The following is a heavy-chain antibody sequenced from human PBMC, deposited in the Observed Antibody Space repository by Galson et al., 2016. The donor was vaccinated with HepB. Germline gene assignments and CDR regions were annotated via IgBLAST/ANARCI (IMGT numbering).Heavy chain of an antibody. V-gene: IGHV3-30*04. CDR1: GFTFSSYT. CDR3: ARDDLESDYFYYHGMDV. Sequence: SLRLSCAASGFTFSSYTMHWVRQAPGKGLEWVAVISYGGRDEYYADSAKGRSTISRDNSKNTLYLQMDSLRAEDTAVYYCARDDLESDYFYYHGMDVWGQGTTVTVSS. J-gene: IGHJ6*02. D-gene: IGHD1-1*01. CDR2: ISYGGRDE.